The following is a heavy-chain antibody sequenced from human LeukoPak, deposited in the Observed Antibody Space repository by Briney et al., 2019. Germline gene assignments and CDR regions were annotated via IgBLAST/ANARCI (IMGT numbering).Heavy chain of an antibody. CDR2: INPSGGST. J-gene: IGHJ4*02. CDR3: ARDSYDFWSGYYPFDY. Sequence: ASVKVSCKASGYTFTSYYMHWVRQAPGQGLEWMGIINPSGGSTSYAQKFQGRVTMTRDTSTSTVYMELSSLRSEDTAVYYCARDSYDFWSGYYPFDYWGQGTLVTVS. D-gene: IGHD3-3*01. V-gene: IGHV1-46*01. CDR1: GYTFTSYY.